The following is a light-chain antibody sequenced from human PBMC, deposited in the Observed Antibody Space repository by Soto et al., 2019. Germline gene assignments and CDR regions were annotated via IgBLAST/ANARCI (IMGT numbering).Light chain of an antibody. CDR2: DAF. J-gene: IGKJ5*01. CDR3: QQYGDSPRT. Sequence: EIVLTQSPGTLSLSPGESATLSCRASRSLDSGQLAWYQQKVGRAPRLLIHDAFMRATGIPDRFSGSGSGTDFTLTIARLEPEDFAVYYCQQYGDSPRTFGQGTRLDTK. CDR1: RSLDSGQ. V-gene: IGKV3-20*01.